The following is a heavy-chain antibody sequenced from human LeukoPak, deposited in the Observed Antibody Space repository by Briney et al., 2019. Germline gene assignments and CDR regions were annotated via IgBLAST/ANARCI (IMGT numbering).Heavy chain of an antibody. CDR3: AREGGGGYCSSTSCYPRLATFDY. J-gene: IGHJ4*02. V-gene: IGHV3-11*04. CDR2: ISSSGSTI. D-gene: IGHD2-2*01. Sequence: PGGSLRLSCAASGFTFSDYYMSWIRQAPGKGLEWVSYISSSGSTIYYADSVKGRFTISRDNAKNSLYLQMNSLRAEDTAVYYCAREGGGGYCSSTSCYPRLATFDYWGQGTLVTVSS. CDR1: GFTFSDYY.